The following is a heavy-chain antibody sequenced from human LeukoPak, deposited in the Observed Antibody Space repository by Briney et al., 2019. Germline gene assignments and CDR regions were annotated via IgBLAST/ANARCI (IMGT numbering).Heavy chain of an antibody. CDR1: GGSISSYY. D-gene: IGHD4-17*01. J-gene: IGHJ4*02. Sequence: SETQSLTCTVSGGSISSYYWSWIRQPPGKGLEWIGYIYYSGSTNYNPSLKSRVTISVDTSKNQFSLKLGSVTAADTAVYYCARDDFGDYAFDYWGQGTLVTVSS. CDR2: IYYSGST. V-gene: IGHV4-59*01. CDR3: ARDDFGDYAFDY.